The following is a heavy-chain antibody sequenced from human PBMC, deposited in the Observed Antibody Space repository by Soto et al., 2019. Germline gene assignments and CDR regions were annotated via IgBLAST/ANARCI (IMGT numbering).Heavy chain of an antibody. J-gene: IGHJ5*02. Sequence: GGSLRLSCAVSGFTFNSYAMNWVRQAPGKGLEWVSSISGSGRTTYYADAVKGRFTISRDNSKNTLFLQMNSLRSEDTAVYYCAKGVTTIVATGSWFDHWGQGTLVPVSS. D-gene: IGHD5-12*01. CDR3: AKGVTTIVATGSWFDH. CDR2: ISGSGRTT. V-gene: IGHV3-23*01. CDR1: GFTFNSYA.